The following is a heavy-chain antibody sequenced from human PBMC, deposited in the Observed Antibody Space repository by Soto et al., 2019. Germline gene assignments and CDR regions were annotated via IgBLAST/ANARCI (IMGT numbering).Heavy chain of an antibody. J-gene: IGHJ4*02. Sequence: GSSLRLSCAASGFTFSSYSLNWVRQSPGTFLEWCSSISSPFSNSYIYYAASVKGRFNISRDDSKNTMYLKVNSLRPEDTDVYYCAKLMYSFDSSGFSIDYWGQGTLVTVSS. CDR2: ISSPFSNSYI. CDR1: GFTFSSYS. V-gene: IGHV3-21*01. CDR3: AKLMYSFDSSGFSIDY. D-gene: IGHD3-22*01.